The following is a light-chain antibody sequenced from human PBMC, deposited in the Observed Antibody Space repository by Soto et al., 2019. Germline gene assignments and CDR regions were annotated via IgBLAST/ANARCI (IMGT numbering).Light chain of an antibody. V-gene: IGKV3-15*01. CDR2: DAS. J-gene: IGKJ1*01. Sequence: EIVMTQSPATLSVSPGEGATLSCRASQSISNTLAWYQLKPGQSPRLLIYDASTRATGIPDRFSGSGSGTEFTLTTSSLQSEDFALYYCQQYNNRPHTFGQGTKVEIK. CDR1: QSISNT. CDR3: QQYNNRPHT.